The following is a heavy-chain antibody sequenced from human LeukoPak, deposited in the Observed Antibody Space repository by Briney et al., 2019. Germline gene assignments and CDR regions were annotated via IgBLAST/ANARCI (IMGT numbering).Heavy chain of an antibody. CDR1: GFTFDDYA. Sequence: GGSLRLSCAASGFTFDDYAMHWVRQAPGKGLEWVSGISWNSGSIGYADSVKGRFTISRDNAKNSLYLQMNSLRAEDTALYYCAKDIAETAAAALDYWGQGTLVTVSS. J-gene: IGHJ4*02. CDR2: ISWNSGSI. V-gene: IGHV3-9*01. D-gene: IGHD6-13*01. CDR3: AKDIAETAAAALDY.